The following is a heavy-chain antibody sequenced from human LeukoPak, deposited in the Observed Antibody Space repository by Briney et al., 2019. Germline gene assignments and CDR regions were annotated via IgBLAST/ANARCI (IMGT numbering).Heavy chain of an antibody. J-gene: IGHJ5*02. CDR2: IYTSGST. CDR3: ARGGGYYYHNWFDP. D-gene: IGHD3-22*01. Sequence: PSETLSLTCTVSGNSISSGDNYWSWIRQPAGKGLEWIGRIYTSGSTNYNPSLKSRVTISVDTSKNQFSLKLSSVTAADTAVYYCARGGGYYYHNWFDPWGQGTLVTVSS. CDR1: GNSISSGDNY. V-gene: IGHV4-61*02.